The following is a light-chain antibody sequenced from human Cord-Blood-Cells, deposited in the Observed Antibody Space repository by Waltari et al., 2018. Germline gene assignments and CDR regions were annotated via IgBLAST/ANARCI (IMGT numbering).Light chain of an antibody. CDR1: SSNIGAGYD. J-gene: IGLJ2*01. V-gene: IGLV1-40*01. CDR2: GNS. CDR3: QSYDSSLSGSV. Sequence: QSVLTQPPSVSGAPGQRVTISCTGSSSNIGAGYDVHWYQQLPGTAPKLLIYGNSNRPSGVPYRFSGSQSGTSASLAITGLQAEDEADYYCQSYDSSLSGSVFGGGTKLTVL.